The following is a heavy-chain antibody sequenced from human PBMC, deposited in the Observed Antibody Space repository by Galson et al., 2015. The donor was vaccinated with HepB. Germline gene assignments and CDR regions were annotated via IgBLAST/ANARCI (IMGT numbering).Heavy chain of an antibody. J-gene: IGHJ5*02. Sequence: SVKVSCKASGYTFTSYDINWVRQATGQGLEWMGWMDPNSGNTGYAQKFQGRVTMTRNTSISTAYMELSSLRSEDTAVYYCARLRSKRNPRRDWFDPWAREPWSPSPQ. CDR2: MDPNSGNT. V-gene: IGHV1-8*01. CDR1: GYTFTSYD. D-gene: IGHD1-26*01. CDR3: ARLRSKRNPRRDWFDP.